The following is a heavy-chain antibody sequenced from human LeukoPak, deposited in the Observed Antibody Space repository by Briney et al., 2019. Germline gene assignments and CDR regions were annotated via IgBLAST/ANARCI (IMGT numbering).Heavy chain of an antibody. Sequence: ASVKVSCKASGGTFSSYAISWVRQAPGQGLEWMGGIIPIFGTANYAHKFQGRVTMTRDTSISTAYMELSRLRSDDPAADYCSRGVGSGYTDYWGQGALVTVSS. D-gene: IGHD3-22*01. CDR3: SRGVGSGYTDY. CDR1: GGTFSSYA. V-gene: IGHV1-69*05. J-gene: IGHJ4*02. CDR2: IIPIFGTA.